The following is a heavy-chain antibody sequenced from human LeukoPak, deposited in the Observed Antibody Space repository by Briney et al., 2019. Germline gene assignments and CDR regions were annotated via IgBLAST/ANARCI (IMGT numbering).Heavy chain of an antibody. CDR1: GYPFTSYY. D-gene: IGHD6-6*01. Sequence: ASVKVSCKASGYPFTSYYINWVRQAPGQGLEWMGWISAYNGDTNYAQNLQGRVTMTTDTSTDTAYMELRSLRSDDTAVYYCARVSTGGYSSSAYWGQGTLVTVSS. J-gene: IGHJ4*02. CDR2: ISAYNGDT. CDR3: ARVSTGGYSSSAY. V-gene: IGHV1-18*01.